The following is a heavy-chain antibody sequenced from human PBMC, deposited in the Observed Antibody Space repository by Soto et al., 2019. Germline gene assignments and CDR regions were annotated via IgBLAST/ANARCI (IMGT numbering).Heavy chain of an antibody. J-gene: IGHJ5*02. Sequence: QVQLVQSGAEVKKPGASVKVSCKASGYTFTSYGISWVRQAPGQGLEWMGWISAYNGNTNYAQKLQGRVPMTTDTSTSTAYMELRSLRSDDTDVYYCARDKGYAILTGYGGFDPWGQGTLVTVSS. V-gene: IGHV1-18*01. D-gene: IGHD3-9*01. CDR1: GYTFTSYG. CDR2: ISAYNGNT. CDR3: ARDKGYAILTGYGGFDP.